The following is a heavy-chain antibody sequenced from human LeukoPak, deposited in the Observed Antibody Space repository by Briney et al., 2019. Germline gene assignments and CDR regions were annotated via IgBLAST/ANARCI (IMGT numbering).Heavy chain of an antibody. Sequence: SETLSLTCTVSGGSISSYYWSWIRQPPGKGLEWIGYIYYGGSTNYNPSLKSRVTISVDTSKNQFSLKLSSVTAADTAVYYCAREPEVGILDYWGQGTLVTVSS. D-gene: IGHD2-2*01. CDR1: GGSISSYY. J-gene: IGHJ4*02. CDR3: AREPEVGILDY. CDR2: IYYGGST. V-gene: IGHV4-59*01.